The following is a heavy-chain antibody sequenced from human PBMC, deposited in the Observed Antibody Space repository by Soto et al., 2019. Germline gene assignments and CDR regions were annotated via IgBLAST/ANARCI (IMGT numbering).Heavy chain of an antibody. CDR3: ARDYYKYYDSSGYYRSPAY. CDR1: GGSFSGYY. Sequence: SETLSLTCAVYGGSFSGYYWTWIRQPPGTGLEWIGEINHSGSTNYNPSLKSRVTISVDTSKNQFSLKLTSVTAADTAVYYCARDYYKYYDSSGYYRSPAYWGQGTLVTVSS. CDR2: INHSGST. J-gene: IGHJ4*02. D-gene: IGHD3-22*01. V-gene: IGHV4-34*01.